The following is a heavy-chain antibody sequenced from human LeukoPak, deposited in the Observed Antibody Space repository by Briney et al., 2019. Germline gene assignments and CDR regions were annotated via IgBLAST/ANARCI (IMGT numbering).Heavy chain of an antibody. D-gene: IGHD5-24*01. CDR1: GGSISSSSYY. V-gene: IGHV4-39*07. Sequence: SETLSLTCTVSGGSISSSSYYWGWIRQPPGKGLEWIGSIYYSGSTYYNPSLKSRVTISVDRSKNQFSLKLSSVTAADTAVYYCASRRDGYNFAFDIWGQGTMVTVSS. CDR3: ASRRDGYNFAFDI. CDR2: IYYSGST. J-gene: IGHJ3*02.